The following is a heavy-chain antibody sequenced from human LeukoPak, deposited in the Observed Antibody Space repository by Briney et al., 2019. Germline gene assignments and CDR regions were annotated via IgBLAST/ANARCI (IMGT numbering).Heavy chain of an antibody. CDR1: GGSISGYF. Sequence: SETLSLTCAVSGGSISGYFWSWIRQFPGKRLEWVGYIYFDGRTKYNPSLKSRVIVSLDTSKNQFYLKLSSVTAADTAVYYCARRDIAVALLDYWGQGTLVTVSS. V-gene: IGHV4-59*08. J-gene: IGHJ4*02. CDR2: IYFDGRT. CDR3: ARRDIAVALLDY. D-gene: IGHD6-19*01.